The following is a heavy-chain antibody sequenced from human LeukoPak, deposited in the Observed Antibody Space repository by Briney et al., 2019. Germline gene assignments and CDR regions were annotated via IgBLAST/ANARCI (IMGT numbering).Heavy chain of an antibody. D-gene: IGHD3-22*01. J-gene: IGHJ4*02. CDR3: ARLRNYYDSSGSQLGY. CDR2: IYYSGST. CDR1: GGSISSYY. V-gene: IGHV4-59*01. Sequence: PSETLSLTCTVSGGSISSYYWSWIRQPPGKGLEWIGYIYYSGSTNYNPSLKSRVTISVDTSKNQLSLKLSSVTAADTAVYYCARLRNYYDSSGSQLGYLGQGTLVTVSS.